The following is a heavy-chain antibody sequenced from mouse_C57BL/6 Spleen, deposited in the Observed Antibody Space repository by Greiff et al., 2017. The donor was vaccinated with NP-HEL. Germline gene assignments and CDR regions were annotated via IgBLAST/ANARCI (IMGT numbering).Heavy chain of an antibody. J-gene: IGHJ1*03. Sequence: VQLQQSVAELVRPGASVKLSCTASGFNITNTYMHWVKQRPEQGLEWIGRIDPANGNTKYAPKFQGKATITADTSSNTAYLQLSSLTSEDTAIYYCAPYYYGSSTGFYFDVWGTGTTVTVSS. CDR2: IDPANGNT. D-gene: IGHD1-1*01. CDR3: APYYYGSSTGFYFDV. CDR1: GFNITNTY. V-gene: IGHV14-3*01.